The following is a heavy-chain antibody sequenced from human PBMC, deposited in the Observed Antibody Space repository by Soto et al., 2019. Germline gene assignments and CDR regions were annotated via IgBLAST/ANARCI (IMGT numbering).Heavy chain of an antibody. J-gene: IGHJ4*02. CDR2: IYPGDSDT. CDR3: ARSFYFDSSGYYFYYFDY. Sequence: GESLKISCKGSGYRFTSYWIGWVRQMPGKGLEWMGSIYPGDSDTRYSPSFQGQVTITADKSISTAYLQWSSLQASDTAMYYCARSFYFDSSGYYFYYFDYWGLGSLVTVSS. D-gene: IGHD3-22*01. V-gene: IGHV5-51*01. CDR1: GYRFTSYW.